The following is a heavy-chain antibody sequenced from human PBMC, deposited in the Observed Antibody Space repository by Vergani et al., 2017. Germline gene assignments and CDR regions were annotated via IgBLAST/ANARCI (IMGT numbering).Heavy chain of an antibody. J-gene: IGHJ3*01. CDR2: IYPGDSEV. Sequence: EKQLVQSGSETKKPGESLKISCQAFGYIFSNFWIGWVRQRLGRGLEWMGIIYPGDSEVKSNPTFRGQVIFSVDTSVNTGYLQWRSLQASDTATYFCASGGHGSENGGALQLWGQGTNITVSS. D-gene: IGHD3-10*01. V-gene: IGHV5-51*01. CDR3: ASGGHGSENGGALQL. CDR1: GYIFSNFW.